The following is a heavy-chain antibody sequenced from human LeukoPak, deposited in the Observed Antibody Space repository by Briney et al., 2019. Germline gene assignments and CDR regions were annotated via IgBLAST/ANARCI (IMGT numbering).Heavy chain of an antibody. CDR2: IYYSGST. CDR1: GGSISSGGYY. V-gene: IGHV4-31*03. D-gene: IGHD3-10*01. CDR3: ARSFSGSYYNVGLDWFDP. J-gene: IGHJ5*02. Sequence: SQTLSLTCTVSGGSISSGGYYWSWIRQHPGKGLEWIGYIYYSGSTYYNPSLKSRVTISVDTSKNQFSLKLSSVTAADTAVYYCARSFSGSYYNVGLDWFDPWGQGTLVTASS.